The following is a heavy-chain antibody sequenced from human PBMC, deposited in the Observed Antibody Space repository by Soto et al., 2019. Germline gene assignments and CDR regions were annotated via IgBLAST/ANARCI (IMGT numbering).Heavy chain of an antibody. CDR3: ARAKRIAAAGSNWFDP. Sequence: SETLSLTCTVSGGSISSGGYYWSWIRQHPGKGLEWIGYIYYSGSTYYNPSLKSRVTISVDTSKNQFSLKLSSVTAADTAVYYCARAKRIAAAGSNWFDPWGQGTLVTVS. J-gene: IGHJ5*02. V-gene: IGHV4-31*03. D-gene: IGHD6-13*01. CDR1: GGSISSGGYY. CDR2: IYYSGST.